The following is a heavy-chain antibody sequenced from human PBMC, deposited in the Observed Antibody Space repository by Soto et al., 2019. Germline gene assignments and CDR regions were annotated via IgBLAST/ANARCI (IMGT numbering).Heavy chain of an antibody. CDR3: ARLTNSCLVPEARRGYCMDV. CDR2: IGPSDYYT. V-gene: IGHV5-10-1*01. J-gene: IGHJ6*02. Sequence: PGESLKISCKTAGYSFTGYWISWVRQMPGKGLEWMGWIGPSDYYTNYSPSVQGHVTISADKSINTAYLEWNSLKAADTAMYYFARLTNSCLVPEARRGYCMDVWGQGTTVTVSS. CDR1: GYSFTGYW. D-gene: IGHD6-6*01.